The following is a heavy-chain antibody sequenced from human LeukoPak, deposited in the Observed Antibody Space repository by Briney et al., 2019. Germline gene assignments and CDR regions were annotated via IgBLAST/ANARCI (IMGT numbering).Heavy chain of an antibody. J-gene: IGHJ5*02. CDR2: ISSSSSYI. D-gene: IGHD1-26*01. CDR3: ARDGASGSYTNWFDP. V-gene: IGHV3-21*01. Sequence: GGSLRLSCAASGFTFSSYSMNWVRQAPGKGLEWVSSISSSSSYIYYADSVKGRFTISRDNAKNSLYLQMNSLRAEDTAVYYRARDGASGSYTNWFDPWGQGTLVTVSS. CDR1: GFTFSSYS.